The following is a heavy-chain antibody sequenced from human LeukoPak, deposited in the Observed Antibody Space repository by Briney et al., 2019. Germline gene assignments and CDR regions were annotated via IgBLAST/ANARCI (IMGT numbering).Heavy chain of an antibody. V-gene: IGHV1-2*02. CDR1: GYTFTGYY. Sequence: ASVKVSCKASGYTFTGYYMHWVRQAPGQGLEWMGWINPNSGGTNYAQKFRGRVTMTRDTSISTAYMELSRLRSDDTAVYYCARLVPGVAEPGYWGQGTLVTVSS. J-gene: IGHJ4*02. CDR3: ARLVPGVAEPGY. D-gene: IGHD6-13*01. CDR2: INPNSGGT.